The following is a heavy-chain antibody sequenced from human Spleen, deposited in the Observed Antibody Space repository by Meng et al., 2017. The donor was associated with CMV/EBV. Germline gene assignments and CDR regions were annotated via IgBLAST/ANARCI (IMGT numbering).Heavy chain of an antibody. D-gene: IGHD1-14*01. CDR2: VSSASAYI. CDR1: GFTFSRYS. V-gene: IGHV3-21*01. CDR3: AGYIPGINAFDY. Sequence: GESLKISCAASGFTFSRYSMNWARQAPGRGLEWVASVSSASAYIYYADSVRGRFTISRDNAENSLYLQMNSLRAEDTAIYYCAGYIPGINAFDYWGLGTLVTVSS. J-gene: IGHJ4*02.